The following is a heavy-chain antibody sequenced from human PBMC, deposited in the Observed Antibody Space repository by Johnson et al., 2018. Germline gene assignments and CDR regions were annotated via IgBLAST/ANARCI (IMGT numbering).Heavy chain of an antibody. V-gene: IGHV3-30*04. CDR3: AKDSGSYVDHAIDI. CDR1: GFTFSSSA. J-gene: IGHJ3*02. D-gene: IGHD1-26*01. Sequence: QVQLVQSGGGVVQPGRSLRLSCAASGFTFSSSAMHWVRQAPGKGLEWVAVISYDGSDKAHADSVKGRLPISRDNSKNMLYLQRNTLRPEDTAVYYCAKDSGSYVDHAIDIWGQGTMVTVAS. CDR2: ISYDGSDK.